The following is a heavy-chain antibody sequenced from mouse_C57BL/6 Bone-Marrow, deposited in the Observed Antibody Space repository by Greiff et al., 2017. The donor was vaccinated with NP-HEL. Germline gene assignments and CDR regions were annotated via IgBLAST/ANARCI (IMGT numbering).Heavy chain of an antibody. J-gene: IGHJ2*01. CDR2: ISSGSSTI. CDR1: GFTFSDYG. Sequence: EVMLVESGGGLVKPGGSLKLSCAASGFTFSDYGMHWVRQAPEKGLEWVAYISSGSSTISYADTVKGRFTISRDNAKNTLFLQMTSLRSEDTAMYYCARREYDGYPFDYWGQGTTLTVSS. V-gene: IGHV5-17*01. D-gene: IGHD2-3*01. CDR3: ARREYDGYPFDY.